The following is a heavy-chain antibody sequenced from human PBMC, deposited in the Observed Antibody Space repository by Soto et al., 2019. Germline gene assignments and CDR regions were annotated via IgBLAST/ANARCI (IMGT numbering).Heavy chain of an antibody. V-gene: IGHV4-4*02. Sequence: SETLSLTCAVSGGSISSSNWWSWVRQPPGKGLEWIGEIYHSGSTNHNPSLKSRVTISVDKSKNQFSLKLSSVTAADTAVYYCARANTVTELGVDYWGQGTLVTVSS. CDR2: IYHSGST. J-gene: IGHJ4*02. D-gene: IGHD4-17*01. CDR3: ARANTVTELGVDY. CDR1: GGSISSSNW.